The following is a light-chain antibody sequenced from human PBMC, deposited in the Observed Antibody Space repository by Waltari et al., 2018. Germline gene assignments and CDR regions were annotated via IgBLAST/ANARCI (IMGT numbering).Light chain of an antibody. V-gene: IGKV1-27*01. J-gene: IGKJ2*03. CDR3: QQYYSDPYS. Sequence: DIQMTQSPSSLSASVGDSVTITCRASQSFSSSLAWYQQKPGKAPNLLIYSASSLQSGVPSRFSGSKSGTDFTLTISSLQPEDIASYYCQQYYSDPYSFGQGTKVEIK. CDR2: SAS. CDR1: QSFSSS.